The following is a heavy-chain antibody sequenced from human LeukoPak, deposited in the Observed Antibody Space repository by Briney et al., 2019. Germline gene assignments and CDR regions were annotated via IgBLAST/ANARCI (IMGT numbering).Heavy chain of an antibody. CDR3: ARISTLGAMIVVN. V-gene: IGHV4-39*01. D-gene: IGHD3-22*01. Sequence: PSETPSLTCTVSGGAISNTSYYWGWIRQPPGNGLEWIGSASYSGSTYYNPSLKSRVTISVDTSKNQFSLKLSSVTAADTAVYYCARISTLGAMIVVNWGQGTLVTVSS. J-gene: IGHJ4*02. CDR1: GGAISNTSYY. CDR2: ASYSGST.